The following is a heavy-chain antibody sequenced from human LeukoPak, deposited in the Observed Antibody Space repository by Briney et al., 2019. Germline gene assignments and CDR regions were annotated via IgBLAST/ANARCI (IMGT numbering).Heavy chain of an antibody. CDR1: GFTFSTYA. D-gene: IGHD3-22*01. CDR3: ASFYDSTGRDY. V-gene: IGHV3-23*01. J-gene: IGHJ4*02. Sequence: GGSLRLSCAASGFTFSTYAMTWVRQAPGRGLEWVSTIRGSGGSTYYADSVKGRFTISRDISKNTVYLQMNNLRAEDTAVYYCASFYDSTGRDYWGQGTLVTVSS. CDR2: IRGSGGST.